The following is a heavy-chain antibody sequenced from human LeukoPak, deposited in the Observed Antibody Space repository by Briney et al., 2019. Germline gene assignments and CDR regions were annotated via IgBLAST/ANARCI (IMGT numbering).Heavy chain of an antibody. CDR3: ARDYDSSGYEVDY. CDR2: MNPNSGNT. Sequence: ASVKVSCKASGYTFTSYDINWVRQATGQGLEWMGWMNPNSGNTGYAQKFQGRVTMTRNTSISTAYMELSSLRSEDAAVYYCARDYDSSGYEVDYWGQGTLVTVSS. J-gene: IGHJ4*02. V-gene: IGHV1-8*01. CDR1: GYTFTSYD. D-gene: IGHD3-22*01.